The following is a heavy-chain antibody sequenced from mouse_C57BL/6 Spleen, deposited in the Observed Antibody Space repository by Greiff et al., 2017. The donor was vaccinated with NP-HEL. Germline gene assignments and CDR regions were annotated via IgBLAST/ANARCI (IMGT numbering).Heavy chain of an antibody. CDR3: ARAGKKNSSFDY. Sequence: VQLQQSGPELVKPGASVKLSCKASGYTFTSYDINWVKQRPGPGLEWIGWISPRDGSTKYNEKFKGKATLTVDTSSSTAYMERHSLTSEDSAVYFCARAGKKNSSFDYWGQGTTLTVSS. J-gene: IGHJ2*01. CDR1: GYTFTSYD. D-gene: IGHD3-1*01. V-gene: IGHV1-85*01. CDR2: ISPRDGST.